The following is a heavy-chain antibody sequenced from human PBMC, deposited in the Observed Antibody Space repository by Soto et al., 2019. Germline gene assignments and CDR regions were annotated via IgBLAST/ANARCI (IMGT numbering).Heavy chain of an antibody. CDR3: TTGRGGSAYVPVAY. CDR1: GFSFTSAW. V-gene: IGHV3-15*07. Sequence: EVQLVESGGGLVKPGGSLRLSCAASGFSFTSAWMNWVRQIPGKGLEWVGRIKTNIDGGATDYSAPVKGRFTISRDDSKDTVYLQMNSLKTEDTAVYYCTTGRGGSAYVPVAYWGQGALVTVSS. CDR2: IKTNIDGGAT. J-gene: IGHJ4*02. D-gene: IGHD5-12*01.